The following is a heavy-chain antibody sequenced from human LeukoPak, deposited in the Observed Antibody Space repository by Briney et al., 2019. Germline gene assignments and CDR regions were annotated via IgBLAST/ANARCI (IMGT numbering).Heavy chain of an antibody. CDR3: ARHQQVDRYHDY. CDR1: GGSISSHY. Sequence: SETLSLTCTVSGGSISSHYWSWIRQPPGRGLEWIGYVYYSGSTNYNPSLNSRVTISVDTSNNQFSLKLSSVTAEDTAVYYCARHQQVDRYHDYWGQGTLVTVSS. J-gene: IGHJ4*02. CDR2: VYYSGST. D-gene: IGHD6-13*01. V-gene: IGHV4-59*08.